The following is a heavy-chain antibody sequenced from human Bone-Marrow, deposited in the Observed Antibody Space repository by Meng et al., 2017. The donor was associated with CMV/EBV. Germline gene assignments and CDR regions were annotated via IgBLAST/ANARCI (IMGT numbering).Heavy chain of an antibody. D-gene: IGHD2-2*02. CDR2: IYYSGST. CDR1: GGSVSNGSYY. Sequence: SETLSLTCTVSGGSVSNGSYYWSWIRQPPGKGLEWIGYIYYSGSTNYNPSLKSRVTIPVDTSKNQFSLKLSSVTAADTAVYYCARDMGYRAYCSSTSCYSGRGGMDVWGQGTTVTVSS. J-gene: IGHJ6*02. V-gene: IGHV4-61*01. CDR3: ARDMGYRAYCSSTSCYSGRGGMDV.